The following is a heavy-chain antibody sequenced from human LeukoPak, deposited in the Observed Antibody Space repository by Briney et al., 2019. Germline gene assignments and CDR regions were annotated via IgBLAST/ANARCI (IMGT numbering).Heavy chain of an antibody. CDR1: GFTFTNYA. Sequence: GSLRLSCAASGFTFTNYAMSWVRQAPGKGLEWVSAISGSGGSTYYAESVKGRFAISRDNSKNTLYLQMNSLRAEDTAVYYCAKDRSYYGSGNSYFDFWGQGTLVTVSS. D-gene: IGHD3-10*01. CDR2: ISGSGGST. V-gene: IGHV3-23*01. CDR3: AKDRSYYGSGNSYFDF. J-gene: IGHJ4*02.